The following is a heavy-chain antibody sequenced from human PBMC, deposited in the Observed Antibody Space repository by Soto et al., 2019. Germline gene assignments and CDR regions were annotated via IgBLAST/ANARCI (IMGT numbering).Heavy chain of an antibody. J-gene: IGHJ5*02. CDR1: GFTFSSYS. Sequence: GSLRLSCAASGFTFSSYSMNWVRQAPGKGLEWVSSISSSSSYIYYADSVKGRFTISRDNAKNSLYLQMNSLRAEDTAVYYCARTLRIAARRGWFDPWGQGTLVTVSS. CDR2: ISSSSSYI. D-gene: IGHD6-6*01. V-gene: IGHV3-21*01. CDR3: ARTLRIAARRGWFDP.